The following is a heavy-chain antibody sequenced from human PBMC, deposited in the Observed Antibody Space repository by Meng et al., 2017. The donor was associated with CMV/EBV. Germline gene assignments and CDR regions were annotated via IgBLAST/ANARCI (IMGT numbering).Heavy chain of an antibody. Sequence: QVLRQQWGAGLLKPSVPLSLPCAVYGGSFSGYYWSWIRQPPGKGLEWIGEINHSGSTNYNPSLKSRVTISVDTSKNQFSLKLSSVTAADTAVYYCASSLTYPDYWGQGTLVTVSS. V-gene: IGHV4-34*01. CDR3: ASSLTYPDY. D-gene: IGHD2-15*01. CDR2: INHSGST. CDR1: GGSFSGYY. J-gene: IGHJ4*02.